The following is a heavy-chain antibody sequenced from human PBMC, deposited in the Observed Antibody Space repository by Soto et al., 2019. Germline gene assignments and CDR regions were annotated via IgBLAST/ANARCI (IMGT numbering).Heavy chain of an antibody. Sequence: PSETLSLTCTVSGVSISSYYWSWIRQPPGKGLEWIGYIYYSGITDYNPSLKSRVTILVDTSKSQFSLKLSSVTAADTAVYYCARGGGVYYFDYWGQGTLVTVSS. CDR1: GVSISSYY. V-gene: IGHV4-59*01. CDR3: ARGGGVYYFDY. J-gene: IGHJ4*02. D-gene: IGHD2-8*02. CDR2: IYYSGIT.